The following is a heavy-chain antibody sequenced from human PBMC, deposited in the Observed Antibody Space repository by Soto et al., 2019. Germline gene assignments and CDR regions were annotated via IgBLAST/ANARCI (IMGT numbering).Heavy chain of an antibody. CDR2: INPMFNST. CDR3: ARQIFAADY. Sequence: QVQLVQSGAEVKKPGSSVKVSCEAPGGTFDHAAITWVRQAPGQGLEWMGGINPMFNSTRYAQKFQGRVMITADAATSTAFMELRRLRSDDTAVYYCARQIFAADYWGQGTLLIVSS. J-gene: IGHJ4*02. V-gene: IGHV1-69*01. D-gene: IGHD3-9*01. CDR1: GGTFDHAA.